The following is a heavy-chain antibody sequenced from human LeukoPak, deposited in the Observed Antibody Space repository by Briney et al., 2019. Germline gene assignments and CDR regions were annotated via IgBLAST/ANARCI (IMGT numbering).Heavy chain of an antibody. D-gene: IGHD5-18*01. J-gene: IGHJ4*02. Sequence: GGSLRLSCAVSGVTLSDFLISSGRQAPGKGLEWVANIKRDGSERYSVDSVKGRLTISRDNAKNSLYLQMNSLRADDTALYFCTRPRASSYNNFDYWGQGTLVTVSS. CDR2: IKRDGSER. V-gene: IGHV3-7*03. CDR1: GVTLSDFL. CDR3: TRPRASSYNNFDY.